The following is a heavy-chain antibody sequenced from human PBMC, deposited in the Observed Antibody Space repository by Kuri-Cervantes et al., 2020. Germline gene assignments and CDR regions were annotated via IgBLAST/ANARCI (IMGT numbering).Heavy chain of an antibody. CDR3: ATSLRFSPYYMDV. V-gene: IGHV4-30-4*08. CDR2: IYYSGST. J-gene: IGHJ6*03. CDR1: GGSASSGDYY. Sequence: SETLSLTCTVSGGSASSGDYYWSWIRQPPGKGLEWIGYIYYSGSTYYNPSLKSRVTISVDTSKNQFSLKLSSVTAADTAVYYCATSLRFSPYYMDVWGKGTTVTVSS. D-gene: IGHD3-3*01.